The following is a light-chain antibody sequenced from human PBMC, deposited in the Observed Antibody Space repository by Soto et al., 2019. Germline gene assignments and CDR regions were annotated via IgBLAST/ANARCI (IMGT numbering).Light chain of an antibody. J-gene: IGKJ1*01. Sequence: DIQMTQSPSSLSASVGDRVTITCRASQRISSYLNWYQQKPGKAPMLLIYAASSLQSGVPSRFSGSGSGTDFTLTISSLQPEDFATYYCQQSYSTWTFGQGTKVDI. CDR3: QQSYSTWT. V-gene: IGKV1-39*01. CDR2: AAS. CDR1: QRISSY.